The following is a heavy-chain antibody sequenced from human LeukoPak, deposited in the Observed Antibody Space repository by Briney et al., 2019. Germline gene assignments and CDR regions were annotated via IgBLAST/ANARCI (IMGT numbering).Heavy chain of an antibody. D-gene: IGHD2-21*02. Sequence: SETLSLTCTVSGDSISSYYWSWIRPPPGKGLEWIGDIYYSGTTKYSPSHKSRVTISLDTSKNQFSLKLGSVTAADTAVYYCAREQFSGDLLFFDYWGQRTLVTVSS. J-gene: IGHJ4*02. CDR3: AREQFSGDLLFFDY. V-gene: IGHV4-59*01. CDR1: GDSISSYY. CDR2: IYYSGTT.